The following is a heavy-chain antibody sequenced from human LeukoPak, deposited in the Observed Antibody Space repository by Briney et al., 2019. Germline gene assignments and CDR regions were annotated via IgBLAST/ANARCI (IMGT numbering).Heavy chain of an antibody. CDR2: IYPGDSDA. J-gene: IGHJ6*03. Sequence: GESLKISCKGSGYSFTSYWIGWVRQMPGKGLEWMGIIYPGDSDARYSPSFQGQVTISADKSISTAYLQWSSLKASDTAMYYCARLGCSSTSCHSSDHYMDVWGKGTTVTVSS. D-gene: IGHD2-2*02. V-gene: IGHV5-51*01. CDR3: ARLGCSSTSCHSSDHYMDV. CDR1: GYSFTSYW.